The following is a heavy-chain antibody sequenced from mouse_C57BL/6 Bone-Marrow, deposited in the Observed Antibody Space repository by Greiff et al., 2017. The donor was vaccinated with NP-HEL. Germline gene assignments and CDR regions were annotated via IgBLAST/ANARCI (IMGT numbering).Heavy chain of an antibody. Sequence: EVKLVESGGDLVKPGGSLKLSCAASGFTFSSYGMSWVRQTPDKRLEWVATISSGGSYTYYPDSVKGRFTISRDNAKNTLYLQMSGLKSEDTARYYCAGPSYYYFDYWGQGTTLTVSS. V-gene: IGHV5-6*02. CDR2: ISSGGSYT. J-gene: IGHJ2*01. CDR1: GFTFSSYG. D-gene: IGHD1-1*01. CDR3: AGPSYYYFDY.